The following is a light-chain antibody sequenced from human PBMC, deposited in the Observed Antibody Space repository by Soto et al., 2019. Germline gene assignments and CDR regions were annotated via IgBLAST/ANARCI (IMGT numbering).Light chain of an antibody. CDR1: LSVSRY. J-gene: IGKJ4*01. CDR2: DAS. Sequence: EIVFTHSPATLSLSPWEGATLSSRASLSVSRYLAWYQQKPGQAPRRLIYDASNRATGIPARFSGSGSGTDFTLTISSLEPEDFAVYYCQQRSNCSPLTFGGGTKVDIK. CDR3: QQRSNCSPLT. V-gene: IGKV3-11*01.